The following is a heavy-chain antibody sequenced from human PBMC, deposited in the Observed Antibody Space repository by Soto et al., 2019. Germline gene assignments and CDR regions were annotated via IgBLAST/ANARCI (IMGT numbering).Heavy chain of an antibody. CDR1: GGSFSGYY. CDR3: ATRTPSRLLSYGMDV. CDR2: INHSGST. Sequence: QVQLQQWGAGLLKPSETLSLTCAVYGGSFSGYYWSWIRQPPGKGLEWIGEINHSGSTNYNPSLKSRVTISVDTSKNQFSLKLSSVTAADTAVYYCATRTPSRLLSYGMDVWGQGTTVTVSS. D-gene: IGHD1-26*01. V-gene: IGHV4-34*01. J-gene: IGHJ6*02.